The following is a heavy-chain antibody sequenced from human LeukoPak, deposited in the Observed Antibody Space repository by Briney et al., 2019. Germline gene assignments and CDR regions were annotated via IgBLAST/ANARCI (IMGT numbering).Heavy chain of an antibody. Sequence: GGSLRLSCAASGFTFSSYSMNWVRQAPGKGLEWVSSISTSSIYIYYADPVKGRFTISRDNAKNSLYLQLNSLRAEDTAVYYCARSQPRDSGTYLFDWFDSWGQGTLVTVSS. CDR2: ISTSSIYI. CDR3: ARSQPRDSGTYLFDWFDS. D-gene: IGHD3-10*01. J-gene: IGHJ5*01. CDR1: GFTFSSYS. V-gene: IGHV3-21*01.